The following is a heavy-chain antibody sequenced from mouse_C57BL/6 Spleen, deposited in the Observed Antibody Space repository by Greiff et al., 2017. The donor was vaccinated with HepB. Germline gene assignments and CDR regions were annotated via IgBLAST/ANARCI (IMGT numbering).Heavy chain of an antibody. V-gene: IGHV1-39*01. CDR1: GYSFTDYN. D-gene: IGHD1-1*01. J-gene: IGHJ4*01. Sequence: EVQLQQSGPELVKPGASVKISCKASGYSFTDYNMNWVKQSNGKSLEWIGVINPNYGTTSYNQKFKGKATLTVDQSSSTAYMQLNNLTSEDSAVYYCARLFITTVVARNMDYWGQGTSVTVSS. CDR3: ARLFITTVVARNMDY. CDR2: INPNYGTT.